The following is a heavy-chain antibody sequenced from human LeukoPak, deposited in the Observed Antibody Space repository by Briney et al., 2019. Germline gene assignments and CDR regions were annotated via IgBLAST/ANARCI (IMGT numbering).Heavy chain of an antibody. CDR1: GVTFINYG. D-gene: IGHD6-6*01. CDR3: ASALVIAARDD. J-gene: IGHJ4*02. V-gene: IGHV3-23*01. CDR2: ISGSGGST. Sequence: GGSLRLSCAASGVTFINYGMSWVRRAPGKGLEWVSGISGSGGSTYYADSVKGRFTISRDNSKNTLYLQMNSLRAEDTAVYYCASALVIAARDDWGQGTLVTVSS.